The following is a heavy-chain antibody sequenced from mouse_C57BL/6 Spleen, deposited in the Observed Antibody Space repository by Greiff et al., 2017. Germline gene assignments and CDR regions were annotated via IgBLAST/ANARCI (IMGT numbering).Heavy chain of an antibody. J-gene: IGHJ2*01. CDR1: GYTFTSYW. D-gene: IGHD1-1*01. CDR3: ARGLLRGYYFDY. V-gene: IGHV1-64*01. CDR2: IHPNSGST. Sequence: QVQLQQPGAELVTPGASVKLSCKASGYTFTSYWMHWVKQRPGQGLEWIGMIHPNSGSTNYNEKFKSKATLTVDKSSSTAYMQLSSLTSEDSAVYYCARGLLRGYYFDYWGQGTTLTVSS.